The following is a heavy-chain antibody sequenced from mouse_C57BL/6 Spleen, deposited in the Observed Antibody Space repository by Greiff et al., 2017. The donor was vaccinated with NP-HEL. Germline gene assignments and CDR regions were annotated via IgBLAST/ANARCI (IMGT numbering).Heavy chain of an antibody. CDR1: GYTFTSYW. V-gene: IGHV1-64*01. Sequence: VQLQQPGAELVKPGASVKLSCKASGYTFTSYWMHWVKQRPGQGLEWIGMIHPNSGSTNYNEKFKSKATLTVDKSSSTAYMQLSSLTSEDSAVYYCARCYYGSSPWFAYWGQGTLVTVSA. D-gene: IGHD1-1*01. CDR3: ARCYYGSSPWFAY. J-gene: IGHJ3*01. CDR2: IHPNSGST.